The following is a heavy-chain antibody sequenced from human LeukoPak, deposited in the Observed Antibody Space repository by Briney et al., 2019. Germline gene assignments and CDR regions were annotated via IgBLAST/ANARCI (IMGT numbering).Heavy chain of an antibody. V-gene: IGHV3-66*01. D-gene: IGHD6-13*01. CDR1: GFTVSSNY. Sequence: GGSLRLSCAASGFTVSSNYMSWVRQAPGKGLEWVSVIYSGGSTYYADSVKGRFTISRDNSKNTLYLQMNSLRAEDTAVYYCARGHSGYSSSWYHDYWGQGTLVTVSS. CDR3: ARGHSGYSSSWYHDY. J-gene: IGHJ4*02. CDR2: IYSGGST.